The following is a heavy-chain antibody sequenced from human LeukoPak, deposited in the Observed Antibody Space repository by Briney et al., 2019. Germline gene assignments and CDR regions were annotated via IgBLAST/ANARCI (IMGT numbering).Heavy chain of an antibody. CDR3: ARGADGVSSNARGWFDP. J-gene: IGHJ5*02. CDR1: GFTFSSFS. CDR2: ISTSSSYI. V-gene: IGHV3-21*01. D-gene: IGHD2-8*01. Sequence: GGSLRLSCTASGFTFSSFSMNWVRQAPGKGLEWISSISTSSSYIYYADSVKGRFTISTDNARNSLYLQMNTLRAEDTAVYSCARGADGVSSNARGWFDPWGQGALVTVSS.